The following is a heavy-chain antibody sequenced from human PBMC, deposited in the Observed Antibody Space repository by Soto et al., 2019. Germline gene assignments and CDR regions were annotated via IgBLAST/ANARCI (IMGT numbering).Heavy chain of an antibody. D-gene: IGHD6-6*01. J-gene: IGHJ4*02. V-gene: IGHV3-30*18. CDR3: AKGRHGSSYSAADY. CDR2: MSYDGSNQ. CDR1: GFTFSNFG. Sequence: VHLVESGGGVVQPGRSLRLSCAASGFTFSNFGMHWVRQAPGKGLEWVAVMSYDGSNQYYGASVKGRFTISRDSSKNTLFLQMNSLRAEDTAVYYCAKGRHGSSYSAADYWGQGTLVTVSS.